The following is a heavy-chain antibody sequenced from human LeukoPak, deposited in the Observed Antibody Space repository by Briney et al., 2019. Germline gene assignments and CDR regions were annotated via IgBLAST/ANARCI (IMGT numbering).Heavy chain of an antibody. D-gene: IGHD1-26*01. CDR2: IYESRST. CDR1: GGSVSSGSYY. CDR3: ARGGSWAAFDI. V-gene: IGHV4-61*01. Sequence: KTSETLSLTCSVPGGSVSSGSYYWSWIRQPPGKGLEFIGYIYESRSTTSNPSLKSRVTISVDTSKNQFSLNLRSVTAADTAVYYCARGGSWAAFDIWGQGTMVTVSS. J-gene: IGHJ3*02.